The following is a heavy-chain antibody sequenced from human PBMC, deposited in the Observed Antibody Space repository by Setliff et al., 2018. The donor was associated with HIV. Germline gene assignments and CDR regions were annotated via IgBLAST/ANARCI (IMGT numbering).Heavy chain of an antibody. J-gene: IGHJ4*02. CDR2: IYGSGTT. D-gene: IGHD6-19*01. V-gene: IGHV4-38-2*02. CDR3: ATDPKGDGWAYFDS. Sequence: PSETLSLTCTVSGYSISSGYYWGWIRQPPGKGLEWIGNIYGSGTTKYNPSLRSRVTISVDKSKNQLSLSLDSVTAADTAVYYCATDPKGDGWAYFDSWGQGTLVTVSS. CDR1: GYSISSGYY.